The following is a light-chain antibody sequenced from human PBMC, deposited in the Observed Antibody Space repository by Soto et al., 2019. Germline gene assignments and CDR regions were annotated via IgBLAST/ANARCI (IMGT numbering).Light chain of an antibody. V-gene: IGLV1-40*01. CDR3: QSYDSILSGSVV. J-gene: IGLJ2*01. CDR2: GNS. CDR1: SSNIGAGYD. Sequence: QSVLTQPPSVSGAPGQRVTIYCTGSSSNIGAGYDVHWYQQLPGTAPKLLIYGNSNRPSGVPDRFSGSKSGTSASLAITGLQSEDEADYYGQSYDSILSGSVVFGGGTKLTVL.